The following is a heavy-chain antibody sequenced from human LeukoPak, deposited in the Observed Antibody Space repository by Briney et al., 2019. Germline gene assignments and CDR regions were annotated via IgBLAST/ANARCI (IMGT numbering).Heavy chain of an antibody. V-gene: IGHV3-30*04. J-gene: IGHJ6*02. CDR2: ISYDGKNE. Sequence: GGSLRLSCAASGFTFSYYAMHWVRQAPGKGLEWVAVISYDGKNEYYADSVKGRFTISRDNSKNTLYLQMNSLRAEDTAVYYCAKDLIGFMVGATYYYYGMDVWGQGTTVTVSS. CDR3: AKDLIGFMVGATYYYYGMDV. D-gene: IGHD1-26*01. CDR1: GFTFSYYA.